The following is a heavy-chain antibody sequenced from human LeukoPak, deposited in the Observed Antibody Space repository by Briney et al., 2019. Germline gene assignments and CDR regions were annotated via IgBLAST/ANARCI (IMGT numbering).Heavy chain of an antibody. Sequence: PGGSLRLSCAASGFTFSSYSMNWVRQAPGKGLEWVSSISSSSSYIYYAESVKGRFTISRDNAKNPLYLQMNSLRAEDTAVYYCAKGGWLEYGGQGTLVTVSA. CDR2: ISSSSSYI. CDR1: GFTFSSYS. CDR3: AKGGWLEY. V-gene: IGHV3-21*04. D-gene: IGHD5-24*01. J-gene: IGHJ4*02.